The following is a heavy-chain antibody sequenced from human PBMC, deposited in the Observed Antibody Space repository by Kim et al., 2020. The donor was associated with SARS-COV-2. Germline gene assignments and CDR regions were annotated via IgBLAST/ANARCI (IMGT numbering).Heavy chain of an antibody. J-gene: IGHJ4*02. V-gene: IGHV3-23*01. D-gene: IGHD4-17*01. Sequence: GGSLRLSCAASGFTFNNYAMNWVRQAPGKGLEWVSAISGSGGDTYYADSVKGRFTISRDNSKNTFHLQMNSLRAEDTAVYYCAKDPYGDRYFDYWGQGTLVTVSS. CDR1: GFTFNNYA. CDR2: ISGSGGDT. CDR3: AKDPYGDRYFDY.